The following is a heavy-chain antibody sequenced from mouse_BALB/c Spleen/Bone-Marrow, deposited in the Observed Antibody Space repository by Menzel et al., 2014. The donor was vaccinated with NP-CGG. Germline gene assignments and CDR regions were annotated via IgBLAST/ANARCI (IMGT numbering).Heavy chain of an antibody. CDR2: IRSKSNNYAA. CDR3: VREDYGRGFAY. CDR1: GFTSNTYA. J-gene: IGHJ3*01. Sequence: EVQLQESGGGLVQPKGSLKLSCAASGFTSNTYAMHWVCQAPGKGLEWVARIRSKSNNYAAYYADSVKDRFTISRDDSQSMLYLQMNNLKTEDTAMYYCVREDYGRGFAYWGQGTLVTVSA. D-gene: IGHD1-1*01. V-gene: IGHV10-3*03.